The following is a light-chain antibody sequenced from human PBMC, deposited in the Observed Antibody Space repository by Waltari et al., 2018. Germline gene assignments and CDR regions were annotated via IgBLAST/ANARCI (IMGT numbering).Light chain of an antibody. CDR3: QQYKSYPT. J-gene: IGKJ1*01. Sequence: DIQMTQSPSTLSASVGDRVTIPCRASQSIIDWLAWYQQKPGKAPKLLIYKASNLKGGVPSRFSGSGFGTEFTLTIRSLQPDDFATYHCQQYKSYPTFGQGTKVEI. V-gene: IGKV1-5*03. CDR2: KAS. CDR1: QSIIDW.